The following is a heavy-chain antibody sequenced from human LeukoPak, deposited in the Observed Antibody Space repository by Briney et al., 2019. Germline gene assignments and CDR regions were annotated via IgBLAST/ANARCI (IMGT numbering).Heavy chain of an antibody. J-gene: IGHJ6*03. CDR2: IYTSGST. CDR3: ARDGRIAAAPAYYYYYYMDV. D-gene: IGHD6-13*01. CDR1: GGSIGSYY. Sequence: SETLSLTCTVSGGSIGSYYWSWIRQPAGKGLEWIGRIYTSGSTNYNPSLKSRVTMSVDTSKNQFSLKLSSVTAADTAVYYCARDGRIAAAPAYYYYYYMDVWGKGTTVTVSS. V-gene: IGHV4-4*07.